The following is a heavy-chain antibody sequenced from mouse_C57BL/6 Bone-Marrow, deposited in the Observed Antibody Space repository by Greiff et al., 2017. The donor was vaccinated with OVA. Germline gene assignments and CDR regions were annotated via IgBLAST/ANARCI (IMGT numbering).Heavy chain of an antibody. Sequence: VKLVESGAELVRPGASVTLSCKASGYTFTDYEMHWVKQTPVHGLEWIGAIDPETGGTDYNQKFKGKAILTADKSSSTAYMELRSLTSEDSAVYYCTRLIVTTSYYAMDYWGQGTSVTVSS. J-gene: IGHJ4*01. CDR2: IDPETGGT. CDR1: GYTFTDYE. CDR3: TRLIVTTSYYAMDY. D-gene: IGHD2-5*01. V-gene: IGHV1-15*01.